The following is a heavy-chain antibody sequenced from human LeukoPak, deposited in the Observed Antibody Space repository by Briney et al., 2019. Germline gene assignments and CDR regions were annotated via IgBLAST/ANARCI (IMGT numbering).Heavy chain of an antibody. J-gene: IGHJ4*02. CDR2: ISYDGSNT. CDR3: ARDPFVGIPDYFDS. V-gene: IGHV3-30-3*01. D-gene: IGHD1-26*01. CDR1: GFIFSSYA. Sequence: GRSLRLSCAASGFIFSSYAMHWVRQAPGKGLEWVAVISYDGSNTDYADSVKGRFTISRDNSKNALYLQMNSLRAEDTAVYYCARDPFVGIPDYFDSWGQGTLVAVSS.